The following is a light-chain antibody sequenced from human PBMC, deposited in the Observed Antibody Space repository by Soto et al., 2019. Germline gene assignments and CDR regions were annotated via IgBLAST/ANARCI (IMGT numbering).Light chain of an antibody. CDR3: SSYTTTSTLRG. J-gene: IGLJ3*02. CDR1: SSDVGGYDY. Sequence: QSALTQPASVSGSPGQSITISCTGTSSDVGGYDYVSWYQQHPAKTPKLIIFEVSNRPSGIPDRYSASKSGNTASLTISWLQAEDEADYYCSSYTTTSTLRGFGGGTKLTV. CDR2: EVS. V-gene: IGLV2-14*01.